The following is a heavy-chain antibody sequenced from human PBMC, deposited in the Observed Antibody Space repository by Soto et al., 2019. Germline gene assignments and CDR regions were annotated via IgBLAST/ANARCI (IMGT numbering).Heavy chain of an antibody. J-gene: IGHJ6*02. CDR3: ARGRGRYYDSSGYYYGYYGMDV. V-gene: IGHV3-33*01. CDR1: GFTFSSYG. D-gene: IGHD3-22*01. CDR2: IWYDGSNK. Sequence: QVQLVESGGGVVQPGRSLRLSCAASGFTFSSYGMHWVRQAPGKGLEWVAGIWYDGSNKYYADSVKGRFTISRDNSKNTLYLQMNSLRAEDTAVYYCARGRGRYYDSSGYYYGYYGMDVWGQGTTVTVSS.